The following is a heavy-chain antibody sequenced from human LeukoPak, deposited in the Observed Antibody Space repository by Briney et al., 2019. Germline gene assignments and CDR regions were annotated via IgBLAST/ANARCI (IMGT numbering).Heavy chain of an antibody. CDR1: GGSISDYY. J-gene: IGHJ4*02. Sequence: PSETLSLTCTVSGGSISDYYWSWIRQPPGKGLEWIAYINYSGNTDYNPSLKSRVTISVDTSKNQFSLKLSSVTAADTAVYFCARHGASGSYLYYFDYWGQGTLVTVSS. V-gene: IGHV4-59*08. D-gene: IGHD1-26*01. CDR2: INYSGNT. CDR3: ARHGASGSYLYYFDY.